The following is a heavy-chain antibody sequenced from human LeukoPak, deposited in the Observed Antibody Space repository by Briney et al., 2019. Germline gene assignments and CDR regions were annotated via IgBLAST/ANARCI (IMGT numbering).Heavy chain of an antibody. CDR3: ARAPSEIGGYYPEYFRH. CDR1: GFTFSTYW. D-gene: IGHD3-22*01. CDR2: IKSDGST. V-gene: IGHV3-74*01. J-gene: IGHJ1*01. Sequence: GGSLRLSCAASGFTFSTYWMHWVRQAPGKGLLWVSRIKSDGSTNYADSVKGRFTISRDNAKNTVSLQMNSLRPEDTGVYSCARAPSEIGGYYPEYFRHWGQGTLVTVSS.